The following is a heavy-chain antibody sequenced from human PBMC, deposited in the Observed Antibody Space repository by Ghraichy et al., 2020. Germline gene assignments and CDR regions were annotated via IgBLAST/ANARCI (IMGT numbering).Heavy chain of an antibody. CDR2: INHSGST. D-gene: IGHD7-27*01. CDR3: ARGRSRSWGSPRYMDV. V-gene: IGHV4-34*01. CDR1: GGSFSGYY. J-gene: IGHJ6*03. Sequence: SETLSLTCAVYGGSFSGYYWSWIRQPPGKGLEWIGEINHSGSTNYNPSLKSRVTISVDTSKNQFSLKLSSVTAADTAVYYCARGRSRSWGSPRYMDVWGKGTTVTVSS.